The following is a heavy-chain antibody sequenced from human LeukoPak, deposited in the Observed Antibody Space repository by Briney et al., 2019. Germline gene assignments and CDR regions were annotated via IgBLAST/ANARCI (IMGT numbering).Heavy chain of an antibody. J-gene: IGHJ6*03. CDR1: GFTFSSYW. CDR3: ARDRGGPDYYYMDV. D-gene: IGHD3-16*01. V-gene: IGHV3-7*01. CDR2: IKQDGSEK. Sequence: PGGSLRLSCAASGFTFSSYWMSWVRQAPGKGLEWVANIKQDGSEKHYVDSVKGRFTISRDNAKNSLYLQMNSLRAEDTAVYYCARDRGGPDYYYMDVWGKGTTVTISS.